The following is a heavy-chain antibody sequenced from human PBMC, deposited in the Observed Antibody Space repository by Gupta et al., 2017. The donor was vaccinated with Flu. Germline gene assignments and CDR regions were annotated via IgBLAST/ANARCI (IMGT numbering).Heavy chain of an antibody. J-gene: IGHJ4*02. D-gene: IGHD3-22*01. CDR1: GFTFSSYS. V-gene: IGHV3-21*01. CDR2: ISSSSSYI. CDR3: ARDHITDYYDSSGYYAY. Sequence: EVQLVESGGGLVKPGGSLRLSCAASGFTFSSYSMNWVRQAPGKGLEWVSSISSSSSYIYYADSVKGRFTISRDNAKNSLYLQMNSLRAEDTAVYYCARDHITDYYDSSGYYAYWGQGTLVTVSS.